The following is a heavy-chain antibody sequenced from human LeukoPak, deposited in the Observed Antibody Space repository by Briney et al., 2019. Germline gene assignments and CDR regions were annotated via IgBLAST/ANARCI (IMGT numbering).Heavy chain of an antibody. CDR1: GFTFSSYS. D-gene: IGHD1-1*01. V-gene: IGHV3-21*01. Sequence: PGRSLRLSCAASGFTFSSYSMNWVRQAPGKGLEWVSSISSSSSYIYYADSVKGRFTISRDNAKNSLYLQMNSLRAEDTAVYYCAREGNGDFDYWGQGTLVTVSS. CDR2: ISSSSSYI. J-gene: IGHJ4*02. CDR3: AREGNGDFDY.